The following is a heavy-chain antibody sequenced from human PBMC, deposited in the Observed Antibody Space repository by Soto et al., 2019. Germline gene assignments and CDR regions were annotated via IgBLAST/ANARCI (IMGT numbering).Heavy chain of an antibody. CDR3: ARRKERSGPHYFDY. V-gene: IGHV1-8*01. CDR1: GYTFNTYD. Sequence: ASVKVSCKASGYTFNTYDIYWMRQATGQGLEWMGGMNPYIGNTGYAQKFQGSVTVTRNTSISTVYMELCGLRRDDTAVYYCARRKERSGPHYFDYWGQGSQVTVSS. CDR2: MNPYIGNT. D-gene: IGHD6-25*01. J-gene: IGHJ4*02.